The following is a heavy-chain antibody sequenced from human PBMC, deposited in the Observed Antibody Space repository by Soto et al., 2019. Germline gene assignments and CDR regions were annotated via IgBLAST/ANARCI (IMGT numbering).Heavy chain of an antibody. V-gene: IGHV4-31*03. CDR2: IYYSGST. J-gene: IGHJ4*02. CDR3: ARGSPDYSPDY. CDR1: GGSISSGGYY. D-gene: IGHD4-4*01. Sequence: PSETLSLTCTVSGGSISSGGYYWSWIRQHPGKGLEWIGYIYYSGSTYYNPSLKSRVTISVDTSKNQFSLKLSSVTAADTAVYYCARGSPDYSPDYWGQGTLVTVSS.